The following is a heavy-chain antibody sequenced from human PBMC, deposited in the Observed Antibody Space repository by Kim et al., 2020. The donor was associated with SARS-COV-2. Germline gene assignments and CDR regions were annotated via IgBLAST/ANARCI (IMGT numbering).Heavy chain of an antibody. D-gene: IGHD3-16*01. V-gene: IGHV1-69*13. CDR1: GGTFSSYA. CDR3: ARVQRSGWSPEYFQH. Sequence: SVKVSCKASGGTFSSYAISWVRQAPGQGLEWMGGIIPIFGTANYAQKFQGRVTITADESTSTAYMELSSLRSEDTAVYYCARVQRSGWSPEYFQHWGQGTLVTVSS. CDR2: IIPIFGTA. J-gene: IGHJ1*01.